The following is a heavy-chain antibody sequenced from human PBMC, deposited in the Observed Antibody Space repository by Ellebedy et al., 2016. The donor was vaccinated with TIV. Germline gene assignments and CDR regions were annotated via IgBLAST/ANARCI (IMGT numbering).Heavy chain of an antibody. CDR3: ARRASYGDYAVQVNPWFDP. CDR1: GFNFRSYW. D-gene: IGHD4-17*01. J-gene: IGHJ5*02. CDR2: IRQEGDEI. Sequence: GESLKISCAASGFNFRSYWMTWVRQAPGKGLEWVAKIRQEGDEIYYVESVKGRFTISRDNAKNSLFLQMNSLRVEETAVYYCARRASYGDYAVQVNPWFDPWGQGILVTVSS. V-gene: IGHV3-7*01.